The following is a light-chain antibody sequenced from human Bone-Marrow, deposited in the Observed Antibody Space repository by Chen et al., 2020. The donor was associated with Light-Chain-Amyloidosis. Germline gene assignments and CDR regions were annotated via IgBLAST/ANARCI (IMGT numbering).Light chain of an antibody. CDR3: QSSDSSGTYEVI. Sequence: SSQLTQPPSVSLSPGQTARITCSGDDLPTKYAYWYQQNPGQAPVLVIHRDTERPSGISERFSGSSSGTTATLTISGVQSEDEADYHCQSSDSSGTYEVIFGGGTKLTVL. CDR2: RDT. CDR1: DLPTKY. J-gene: IGLJ2*01. V-gene: IGLV3-25*03.